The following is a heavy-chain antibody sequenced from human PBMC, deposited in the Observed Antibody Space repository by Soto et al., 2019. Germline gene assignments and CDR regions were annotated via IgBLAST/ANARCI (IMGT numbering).Heavy chain of an antibody. CDR1: DFTFSNAW. V-gene: IGHV3-15*07. Sequence: PGGSLRLSCAASDFTFSNAWMNWVRQVPGKGLEWVGRIKSQTDGGTTEYAAVVKGRFIISRDDSKNTLYLQMNSLKTEDTAVYYCTSDRTVVIALDVWGQRTKVTVSS. D-gene: IGHD3-22*01. J-gene: IGHJ6*02. CDR3: TSDRTVVIALDV. CDR2: IKSQTDGGTT.